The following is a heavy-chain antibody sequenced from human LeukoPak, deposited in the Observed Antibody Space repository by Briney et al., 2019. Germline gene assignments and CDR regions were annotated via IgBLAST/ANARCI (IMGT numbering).Heavy chain of an antibody. CDR1: GYTFTSSG. V-gene: IGHV1-18*01. D-gene: IGHD3-10*01. J-gene: IGHJ6*03. Sequence: GSVKVCCKAPGYTFTSSGISWVRQAPGEGLEWIGWIRAYTGNRNDAQKLQGSVTMTTDTSRSTAYIKDRSLRSEDTAVYYCARQWRRYYGSGSYSNRYYYYYMDVWGKGTTVTVSS. CDR3: ARQWRRYYGSGSYSNRYYYYYMDV. CDR2: IRAYTGNR.